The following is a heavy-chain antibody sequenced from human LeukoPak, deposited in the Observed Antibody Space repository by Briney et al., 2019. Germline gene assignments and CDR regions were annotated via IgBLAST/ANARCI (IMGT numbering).Heavy chain of an antibody. CDR1: GFTFSSYA. D-gene: IGHD6-13*01. CDR3: AKSGGFNIAAARFDP. Sequence: GGSLRLSCAASGFTFSSYAMSWVRQAPGKGLEWVSAISGSGGSTYYADSVKGRFTTSRDNSKNTLYLQMNSLRAEDTAVYYCAKSGGFNIAAARFDPWGQGTLVTVSS. CDR2: ISGSGGST. V-gene: IGHV3-23*01. J-gene: IGHJ5*02.